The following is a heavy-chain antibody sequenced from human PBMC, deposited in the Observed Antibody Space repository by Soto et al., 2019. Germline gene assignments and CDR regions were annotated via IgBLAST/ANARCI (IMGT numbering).Heavy chain of an antibody. CDR1: GGSISSGGYY. Sequence: QVQLQESGPGLVKPSQTLPLTCTVSGGSISSGGYYWSWIRQHPGKGLEWIGYIYYSGSTYYNPSLKSRVTISVDTSKNQFSLKLSSVTAADTAVYYCARRYGDYPSDWFDPWGQGTLVTVSS. CDR3: ARRYGDYPSDWFDP. J-gene: IGHJ5*02. CDR2: IYYSGST. V-gene: IGHV4-31*03. D-gene: IGHD4-17*01.